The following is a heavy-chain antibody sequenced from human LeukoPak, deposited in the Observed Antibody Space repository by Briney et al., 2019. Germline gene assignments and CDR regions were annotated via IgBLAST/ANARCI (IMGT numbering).Heavy chain of an antibody. CDR1: GDTHVDLS. CDR2: FNPEDGKI. CDR3: AHPRGGNFYSWFFTL. D-gene: IGHD1-26*01. Sequence: GASVKVSCKVSGDTHVDLSMQWVRQAPGKGLEWMGGFNPEDGKIVYAQKFQGRVTMTEDTSADTAYMGLSSLRSDDTAVYYCAHPRGGNFYSWFFTLWGRGTLVTVSS. J-gene: IGHJ2*01. V-gene: IGHV1-24*01.